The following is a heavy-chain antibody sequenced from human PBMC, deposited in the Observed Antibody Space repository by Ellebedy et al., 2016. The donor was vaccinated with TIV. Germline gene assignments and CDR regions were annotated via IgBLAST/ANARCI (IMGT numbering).Heavy chain of an antibody. CDR1: GFTFSSYA. V-gene: IGHV3-23*01. Sequence: GESLKISCAASGFTFSSYAMSWVRQAPGKGLEWVSAISGSGDTTYYADSVQGRFTISRDNSKNTLYLQMNSLRAEDTAVYYCARRPNYYGMDVWGQGTTVTVSS. D-gene: IGHD6-6*01. CDR2: ISGSGDTT. CDR3: ARRPNYYGMDV. J-gene: IGHJ6*02.